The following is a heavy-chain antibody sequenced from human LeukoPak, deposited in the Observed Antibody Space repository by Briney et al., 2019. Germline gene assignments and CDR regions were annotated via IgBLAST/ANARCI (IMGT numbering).Heavy chain of an antibody. V-gene: IGHV1-69*13. CDR3: ARGREGYYYYYYGMDV. CDR1: GYTFTGYY. Sequence: SVTVSCKASGYTFTGYYMHWVRQAPGQGLEWMGGIIPIFGTANYAQKFQGRVTITADESTSTAYMELSSLRSEDTAVYYCARGREGYYYYYYGMDVWGQGTTVTVSS. D-gene: IGHD1-26*01. CDR2: IIPIFGTA. J-gene: IGHJ6*02.